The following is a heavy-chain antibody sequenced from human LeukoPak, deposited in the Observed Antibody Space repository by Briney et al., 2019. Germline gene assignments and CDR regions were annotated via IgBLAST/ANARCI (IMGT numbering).Heavy chain of an antibody. CDR3: AKRFCSGGSCNFYHYCGLDV. D-gene: IGHD2-15*01. J-gene: IGHJ6*02. V-gene: IGHV3-23*01. CDR2: INGSGSST. CDR1: GFTFSSFA. Sequence: GGSLRLSCAASGFTFSSFAMSWVRQAPGQGLDWVSAINGSGSSTYYADSVKGRLTISRDNSRSTLYLQMNSLRVEDTAVYYCAKRFCSGGSCNFYHYCGLDVWGQGTTVTVSS.